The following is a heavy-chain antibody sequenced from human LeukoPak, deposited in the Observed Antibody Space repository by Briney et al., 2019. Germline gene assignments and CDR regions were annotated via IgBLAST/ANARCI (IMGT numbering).Heavy chain of an antibody. CDR1: GGSISGGGYS. J-gene: IGHJ3*02. CDR3: ARKNDAFDI. CDR2: IYHSGST. V-gene: IGHV4-30-2*01. Sequence: SQTLSLTCAVSGGSISGGGYSWSWIRQPPGKGLEWIGYIYHSGSTYYNPSLKSRVTISVDRSKNQFSLKLSSVTAADTAVYYCARKNDAFDIWGQGTMVTVSS.